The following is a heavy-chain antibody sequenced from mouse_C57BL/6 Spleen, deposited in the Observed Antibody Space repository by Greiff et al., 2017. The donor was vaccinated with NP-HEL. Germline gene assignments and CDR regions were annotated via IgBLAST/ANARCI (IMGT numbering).Heavy chain of an antibody. J-gene: IGHJ1*03. D-gene: IGHD2-2*01. V-gene: IGHV1-15*01. CDR2: IYPETGGT. CDR1: GYTFTDYE. CDR3: TRHGYYGYFDV. Sequence: QVQLQQSGAELVRPGASVTLSCKASGYTFTDYEMHWVQQTPVHGLEWLGAIYPETGGTAYNHKFKGKAILTADKSSSTSYMELRSLTSEDSAVYYCTRHGYYGYFDVWGKGTTVTVSS.